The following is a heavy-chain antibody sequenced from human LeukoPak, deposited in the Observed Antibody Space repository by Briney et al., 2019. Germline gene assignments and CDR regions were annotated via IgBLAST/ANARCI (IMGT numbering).Heavy chain of an antibody. CDR3: ATYCGRDCCAGY. J-gene: IGHJ4*02. CDR2: ISPYNGNT. CDR1: GYTFTSYG. V-gene: IGHV1-18*01. D-gene: IGHD2-21*02. Sequence: ASVKVSCKASGYTFTSYGISWVRQAPGQGLEWLGWISPYNGNTNYAQKLQGRVTMTTDTSTSTAYMELRSLRSDDTAVYYCATYCGRDCCAGYWGRGPLAPASS.